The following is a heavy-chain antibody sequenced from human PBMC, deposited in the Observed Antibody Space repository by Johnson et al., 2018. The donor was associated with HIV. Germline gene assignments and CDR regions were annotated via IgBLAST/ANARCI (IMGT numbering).Heavy chain of an antibody. J-gene: IGHJ3*02. CDR2: IWYDGSNK. CDR1: GFTFSSYG. D-gene: IGHD3-10*01. CDR3: AKGTFAAFDI. Sequence: QEQLVESGGGVVQPGRSLRLSCAASGFTFSSYGMHWVRQAPGKGLEWVAVIWYDGSNKYYADSVKGRFTISRDNSKNTLYLQMNSLRAEDTAVYYWAKGTFAAFDIWGQGTMVTVSS. V-gene: IGHV3-33*06.